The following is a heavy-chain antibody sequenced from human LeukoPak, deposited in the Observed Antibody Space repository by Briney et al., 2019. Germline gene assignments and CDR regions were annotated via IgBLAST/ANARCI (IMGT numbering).Heavy chain of an antibody. Sequence: SETLSLTCTVSGGSISSYYWSWIRQPPGKGLEWIGYIYYSGSTNYNPSLKSRVTISVDTSKNQFSLKLSSVTAADTAVYYCARVAPDTIFAVVRVMDVWGKGTTVTISS. CDR3: ARVAPDTIFAVVRVMDV. J-gene: IGHJ6*03. CDR1: GGSISSYY. V-gene: IGHV4-59*01. CDR2: IYYSGST. D-gene: IGHD3-3*01.